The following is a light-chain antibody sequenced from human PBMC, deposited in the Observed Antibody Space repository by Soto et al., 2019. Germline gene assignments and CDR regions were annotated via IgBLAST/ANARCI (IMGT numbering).Light chain of an antibody. J-gene: IGLJ1*01. CDR1: SSDVGGYNY. CDR3: ISYTSTSTRV. V-gene: IGLV2-14*01. Sequence: QSALTQPASVSGSPGQSITISCTGTSSDVGGYNYVSWYQQHPGKAPKLMIYDVSNRPSGVSNRFSGSKSGNTASLTISGLQAEDEADYYSISYTSTSTRVFGSGTKVTVL. CDR2: DVS.